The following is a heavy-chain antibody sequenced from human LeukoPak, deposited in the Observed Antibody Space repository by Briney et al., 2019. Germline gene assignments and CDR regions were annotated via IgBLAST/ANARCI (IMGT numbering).Heavy chain of an antibody. D-gene: IGHD1-26*01. CDR1: GFTFDDYG. CDR2: ITWNGGST. CDR3: AKDGSYYFFDF. J-gene: IGHJ4*02. Sequence: GGSLRLSCAASGFTFDDYGMSWVRRAPGKGLQWVSGITWNGGSTGYADSVKGRFTISRDNSKNTLFLQMNSLRGEDAAVYYCAKDGSYYFFDFWGQGTLVTVSS. V-gene: IGHV3-20*04.